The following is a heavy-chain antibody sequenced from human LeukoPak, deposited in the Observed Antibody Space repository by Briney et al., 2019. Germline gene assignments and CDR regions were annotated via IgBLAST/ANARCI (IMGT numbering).Heavy chain of an antibody. CDR1: GFTFSSYG. Sequence: GGSLRLSCAASGFTFSSYGMHWVRQAPGKGLEYVAFIRYDGSNKYYADSVKGRFTISRDNSKNTLYLQMNSLRAEDTAVYHCAKDRATVTYMGNAFDMWGQGTMVTVSA. J-gene: IGHJ3*02. V-gene: IGHV3-30*02. D-gene: IGHD4-17*01. CDR3: AKDRATVTYMGNAFDM. CDR2: IRYDGSNK.